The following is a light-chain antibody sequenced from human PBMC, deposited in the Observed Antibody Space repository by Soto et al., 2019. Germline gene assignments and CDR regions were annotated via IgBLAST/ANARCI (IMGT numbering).Light chain of an antibody. Sequence: QSVLTQAPSASGTPGQRVTISCSGSNSNIGGNSVSWYHHLPGTAPKLLIFNNSQRPSGVPDRFSGSKSGTSASLAISGLQSEDEAEYYCASWDDSLNGHWVFGGGTKLTVL. V-gene: IGLV1-44*01. CDR3: ASWDDSLNGHWV. CDR2: NNS. J-gene: IGLJ3*02. CDR1: NSNIGGNS.